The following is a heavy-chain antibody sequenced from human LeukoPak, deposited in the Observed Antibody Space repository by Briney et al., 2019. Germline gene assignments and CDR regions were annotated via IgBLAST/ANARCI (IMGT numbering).Heavy chain of an antibody. CDR3: ASSQAGDFDY. V-gene: IGHV4-61*02. J-gene: IGHJ4*02. CDR2: IYASGST. Sequence: SETLSLTCTVSGGPRSSGSYYWSWIRQPAGKGLEWIGRIYASGSTNYNPSLRNRVTISVDTSKNQFSLKLRSVTAADTAVYYCASSQAGDFDYWGQGTLVTVSS. CDR1: GGPRSSGSYY. D-gene: IGHD6-13*01.